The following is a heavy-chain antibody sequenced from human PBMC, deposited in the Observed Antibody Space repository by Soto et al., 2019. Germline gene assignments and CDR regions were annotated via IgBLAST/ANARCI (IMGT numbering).Heavy chain of an antibody. J-gene: IGHJ4*02. CDR2: LSGSGNTI. Sequence: GGSLRLSCAASGFIFSDYYMSWVRQAPGKGLECLAYLSGSGNTIYYADSVQARFTISRDNTKKSLYLQMDGLRAEDTALYYCATYTSPYTSGSFDHWGQGTPVTVSS. V-gene: IGHV3-11*01. D-gene: IGHD3-10*01. CDR3: ATYTSPYTSGSFDH. CDR1: GFIFSDYY.